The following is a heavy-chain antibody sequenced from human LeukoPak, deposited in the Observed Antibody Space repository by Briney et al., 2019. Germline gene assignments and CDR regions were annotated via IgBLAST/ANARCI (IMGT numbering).Heavy chain of an antibody. CDR1: GFSFSNAW. CDR3: ISGVYRGDRFDSYGMDV. CDR2: IKRNSDDDKT. J-gene: IGHJ6*01. D-gene: IGHD6-13*01. V-gene: IGHV3-15*01. Sequence: GGSLRLSCAASGFSFSNAWMSWVRQAPGKGLEWVGGIKRNSDDDKTDYAAPVKGSFTTSRDDSSNTLSLQMDGLKTEDTAVYCCISGVYRGDRFDSYGMDVWGEGTTVTVS.